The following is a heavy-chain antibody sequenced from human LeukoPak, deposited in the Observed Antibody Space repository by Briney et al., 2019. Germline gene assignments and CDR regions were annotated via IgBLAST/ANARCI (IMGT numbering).Heavy chain of an antibody. D-gene: IGHD4-23*01. V-gene: IGHV3-66*04. J-gene: IGHJ5*02. CDR2: IYSGGNT. Sequence: GGSLRLSCAASGFTVSSNYMTWVRQAPGKGLEWASVIYSGGNTYYADSVKGRFSISRDNSKNTVYLQMNSLRAEDTAVYYCARLVTGTTVINSGWFGPWGQGTLVTVSS. CDR3: ARLVTGTTVINSGWFGP. CDR1: GFTVSSNY.